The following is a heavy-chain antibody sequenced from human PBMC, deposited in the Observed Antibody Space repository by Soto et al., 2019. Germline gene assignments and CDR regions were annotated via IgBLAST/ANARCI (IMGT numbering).Heavy chain of an antibody. Sequence: QVQLQQWGAGLLKPSETLSLTCAVYGGSFSGYYWSWIRQPPGKGLEWIGEINHRGSTNYNPSLQRRVTISVDTSKTQFSLKLNSVTAADTAVYYCARGARVKIPAASGRDYYYHGLDVWGQGTAVTVSS. D-gene: IGHD6-25*01. V-gene: IGHV4-34*01. CDR1: GGSFSGYY. CDR3: ARGARVKIPAASGRDYYYHGLDV. CDR2: INHRGST. J-gene: IGHJ6*02.